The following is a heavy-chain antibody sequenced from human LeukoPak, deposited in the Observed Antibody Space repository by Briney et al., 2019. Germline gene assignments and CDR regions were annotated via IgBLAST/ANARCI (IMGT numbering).Heavy chain of an antibody. CDR1: GGSISSSTYY. Sequence: SETLSLTCTVSGGSISSSTYYWGWIRQPPGKGLEWIGNIFYSGSTDYNPSLKSRVTISVDTSNNQFSLKMSSVTAADTAVYYCARRSPHYDILTGPWGQGTLVTVSS. CDR2: IFYSGST. J-gene: IGHJ5*02. D-gene: IGHD3-9*01. CDR3: ARRSPHYDILTGP. V-gene: IGHV4-39*01.